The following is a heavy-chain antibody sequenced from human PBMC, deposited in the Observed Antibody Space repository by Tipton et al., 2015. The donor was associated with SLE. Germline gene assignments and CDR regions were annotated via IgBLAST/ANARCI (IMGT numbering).Heavy chain of an antibody. J-gene: IGHJ5*02. Sequence: TLSLTCTVAGGSINSYYWSWIRQPPGKGLGWIGYIYYSGSTNYNPSLKSRVTISVDTSKNQFSLRLSSVTAADTAVYYCARGAITPIPFDPWGQGTLVTVSS. CDR3: ARGAITPIPFDP. D-gene: IGHD2-15*01. CDR2: IYYSGST. V-gene: IGHV4-59*12. CDR1: GGSINSYY.